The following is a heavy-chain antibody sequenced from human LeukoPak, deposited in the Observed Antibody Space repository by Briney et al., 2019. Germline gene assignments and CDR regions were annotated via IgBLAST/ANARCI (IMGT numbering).Heavy chain of an antibody. CDR3: ARGDPQQLPSYYYYYYGMDV. Sequence: KSGGSLRLSCAASGFTFSDYYMNWIRQAPGKGLEWVSYISSSSSYTNYADSVKGRFTISRDNAKNSLYLQMNSLRAEDTAVYYCARGDPQQLPSYYYYYYGMDVWGQGTTVTVSS. D-gene: IGHD6-13*01. V-gene: IGHV3-11*06. J-gene: IGHJ6*02. CDR2: ISSSSSYT. CDR1: GFTFSDYY.